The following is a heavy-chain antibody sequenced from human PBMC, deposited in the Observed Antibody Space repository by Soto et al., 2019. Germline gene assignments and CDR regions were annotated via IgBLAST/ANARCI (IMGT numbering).Heavy chain of an antibody. J-gene: IGHJ4*02. D-gene: IGHD1-20*01. V-gene: IGHV3-48*02. CDR2: ISSSSSTI. Sequence: EVQLVESGGGLVQPGGSLRLSCAASGFTFSSYSMNWVRQAPGKGLEWVSYISSSSSTISYADSVKGRFTISRDNAKNSLYLQMNSLRDEDTAVYYCARILTGTESGIGYWGQGTLVTVSS. CDR1: GFTFSSYS. CDR3: ARILTGTESGIGY.